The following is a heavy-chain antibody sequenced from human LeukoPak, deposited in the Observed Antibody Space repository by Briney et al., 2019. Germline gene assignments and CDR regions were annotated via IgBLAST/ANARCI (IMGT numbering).Heavy chain of an antibody. CDR2: IVVGSGNT. J-gene: IGHJ4*02. V-gene: IGHV1-58*02. CDR1: GFTFTSSA. D-gene: IGHD3-16*01. CDR3: AARITSPFVDY. Sequence: SLKVSCKASGFTFTSSAMQWGRQARGQRLEWIGWIVVGSGNTNYAQKFQERVTITRDMSTSTAYTELSSLRSEDTAVYYCAARITSPFVDYWGQGTLVTVSS.